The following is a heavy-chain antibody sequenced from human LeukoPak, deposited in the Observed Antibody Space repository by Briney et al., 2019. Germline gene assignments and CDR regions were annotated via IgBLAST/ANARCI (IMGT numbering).Heavy chain of an antibody. D-gene: IGHD4-11*01. V-gene: IGHV4-39*01. CDR1: GGSISSSSYY. J-gene: IGHJ6*02. Sequence: PSETLSLTCTVSGGSISSSSYYWGRIRQPPGKGLEWIGSIYYSGSTYYNPSLKSRVTISVDTSKNQFPLKLSSVTAADTAVYYCARQSGFYSNSSYYYYGMDVWGQGTTVTVSS. CDR3: ARQSGFYSNSSYYYYGMDV. CDR2: IYYSGST.